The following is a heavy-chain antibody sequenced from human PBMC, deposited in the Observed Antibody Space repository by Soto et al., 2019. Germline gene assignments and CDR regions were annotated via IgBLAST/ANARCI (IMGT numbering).Heavy chain of an antibody. D-gene: IGHD2-15*01. CDR1: GYTFISNA. CDR3: SRDPGSGHYFDY. Sequence: AASVKVSCKASGYTFISNAIHWVRQAPGQRLEWMGWINPDNGNTKYSQNFQGRVTLTRDTSATTAYMELRSLTSEDTAVYYCSRDPGSGHYFDYRGQGALVTVS. J-gene: IGHJ4*02. CDR2: INPDNGNT. V-gene: IGHV1-3*01.